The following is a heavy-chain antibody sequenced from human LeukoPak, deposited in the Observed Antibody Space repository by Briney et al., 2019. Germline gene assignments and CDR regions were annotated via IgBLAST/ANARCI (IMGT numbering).Heavy chain of an antibody. CDR1: GFSFSSYW. V-gene: IGHV3-74*01. CDR3: ARAPSEIGGYYPEYFRH. D-gene: IGHD3-22*01. CDR2: IKSDGKT. Sequence: GGSLRLSCAASGFSFSSYWMHWVRHAPGKGLVWVSRIKSDGKTNYADSVKGRFTISRDNAKNTVSLQMNSLRAEDTGVYYCARAPSEIGGYYPEYFRHWGQGTLVTVSS. J-gene: IGHJ1*01.